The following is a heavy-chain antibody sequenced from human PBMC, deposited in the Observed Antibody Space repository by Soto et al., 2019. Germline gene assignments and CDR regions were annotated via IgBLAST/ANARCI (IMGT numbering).Heavy chain of an antibody. Sequence: SETLSLTCAVYGGSFSGYYWNWIRQPPGKGLEWIGEINHSGSTNYNPSLESRVTISVDTSKNQFSLKLSSVTAADTAVYYCAREYYYDSSGFDYWGQGTLVTVSS. CDR3: AREYYYDSSGFDY. J-gene: IGHJ4*02. CDR1: GGSFSGYY. D-gene: IGHD3-22*01. V-gene: IGHV4-34*01. CDR2: INHSGST.